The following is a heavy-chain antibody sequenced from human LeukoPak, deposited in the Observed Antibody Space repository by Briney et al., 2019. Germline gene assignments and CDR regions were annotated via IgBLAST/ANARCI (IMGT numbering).Heavy chain of an antibody. CDR1: GGSFSGYY. J-gene: IGHJ5*02. Sequence: PSETLSLTCAVYGGSFSGYYWSWIRQPPGKGLEWIGEINHSGSTNYNPSLKSRVTISVDTSKNQFSLKLSSETAADTAVYYCARAPHYDFWSGARFDPWGQGTLVAVSS. D-gene: IGHD3-3*01. CDR2: INHSGST. CDR3: ARAPHYDFWSGARFDP. V-gene: IGHV4-34*01.